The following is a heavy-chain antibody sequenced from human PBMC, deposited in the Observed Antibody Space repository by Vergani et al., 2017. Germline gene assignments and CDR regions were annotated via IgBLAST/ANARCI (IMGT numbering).Heavy chain of an antibody. V-gene: IGHV4-38-2*02. D-gene: IGHD6-25*01. Sequence: QVQLQESGPGLVKPSETLSLTCTVSGYSISTGYYWGWIRQPPGKGLEWIGSIFHSGTTYYNPSLKSRLSISVDTSKNQFSLKLSSVTAAETAVYYCASLGRTSMSAAINFWGQGTLVTVSS. J-gene: IGHJ4*02. CDR1: GYSISTGYY. CDR3: ASLGRTSMSAAINF. CDR2: IFHSGTT.